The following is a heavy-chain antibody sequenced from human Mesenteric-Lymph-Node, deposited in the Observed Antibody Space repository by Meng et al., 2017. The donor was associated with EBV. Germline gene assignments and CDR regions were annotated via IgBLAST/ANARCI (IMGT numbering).Heavy chain of an antibody. CDR3: ATNDNYRNDY. Sequence: QVDLQESGPGLVKSSQHLSLTCTVSGGSISSGNYYWNWIRQHPGKGLEWIGYIYYTGHTYYNPSLRSRVTISIDTSKNQFSLSLHSVTAADTAVYYCATNDNYRNDYWGQGTLVTVSS. J-gene: IGHJ4*02. CDR1: GGSISSGNYY. V-gene: IGHV4-31*03. D-gene: IGHD5-24*01. CDR2: IYYTGHT.